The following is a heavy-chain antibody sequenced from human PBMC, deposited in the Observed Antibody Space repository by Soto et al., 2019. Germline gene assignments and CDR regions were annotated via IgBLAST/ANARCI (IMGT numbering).Heavy chain of an antibody. J-gene: IGHJ3*02. Sequence: PGESLKISCKGSGYSFTSYWIGWVRQMPGKGLEWMGIIYPSDSDTRYSPSFQGQVTSSADKSISTAYLQWSSLKASDTAMYYCARLGPPAVTTVSVLWGGVNEAFGSWGQGTMVTV. CDR3: ARLGPPAVTTVSVLWGGVNEAFGS. CDR2: IYPSDSDT. CDR1: GYSFTSYW. D-gene: IGHD4-17*01. V-gene: IGHV5-51*01.